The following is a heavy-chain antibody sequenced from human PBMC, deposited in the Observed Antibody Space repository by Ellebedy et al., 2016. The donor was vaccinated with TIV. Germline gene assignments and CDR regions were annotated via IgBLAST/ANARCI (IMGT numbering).Heavy chain of an antibody. V-gene: IGHV3-33*01. J-gene: IGHJ4*02. CDR3: ARGRLVVAATPDY. D-gene: IGHD2-15*01. CDR2: IWFDGTKK. CDR1: GFTFRSYG. Sequence: GESLKISCAASGFTFRSYGMHWVRQAPGKGLEWVAVIWFDGTKKYYADSVKGRFTLSRDNSKNTLNLQMNSLRAEDTAVYYCARGRLVVAATPDYWGQGTLVTVSS.